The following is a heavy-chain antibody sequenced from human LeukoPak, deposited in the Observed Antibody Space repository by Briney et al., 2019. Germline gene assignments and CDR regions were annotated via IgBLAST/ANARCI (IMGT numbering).Heavy chain of an antibody. V-gene: IGHV4-31*03. Sequence: SQPLSLTCTVSGDSISSGGYYWSWIPQHPGKGLEWIGYIYYSGRTYYNPSLKSRVTISVDTSKNQFSLKLSSVTAADTAVYYCARGEYYYDSSGYLDYWGQGTLVTVSS. CDR2: IYYSGRT. J-gene: IGHJ4*02. D-gene: IGHD3-22*01. CDR3: ARGEYYYDSSGYLDY. CDR1: GDSISSGGYY.